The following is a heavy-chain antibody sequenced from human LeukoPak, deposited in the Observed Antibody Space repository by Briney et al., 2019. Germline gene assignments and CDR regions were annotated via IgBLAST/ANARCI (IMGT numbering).Heavy chain of an antibody. CDR1: GYSISSGYY. Sequence: SETLSLTCTVSGYSISSGYYWGWIRQPPGKGLEWIGSIYHSGSTYYNPSLKSRVTISVDTSKNKFSLKLSSVTAADTAVYYCARATPFDYWGQGTLVTVSS. J-gene: IGHJ4*02. V-gene: IGHV4-38-2*02. CDR2: IYHSGST. CDR3: ARATPFDY.